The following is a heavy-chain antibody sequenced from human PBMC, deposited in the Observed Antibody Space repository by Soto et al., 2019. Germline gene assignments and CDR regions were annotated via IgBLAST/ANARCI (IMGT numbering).Heavy chain of an antibody. CDR3: ARAPGSGGSPIDYYYYYMYV. CDR1: EYTFSSYD. V-gene: IGHV1-8*01. Sequence: ASVKVSCKASEYTFSSYDINWVRQAAGQGLEWMGWMNPNSGNTNYAQKFQGRVTMTADKSTSTAYMELSSLRSEDTAVYYCARAPGSGGSPIDYYYYYMYVWGKGTTVTVSS. J-gene: IGHJ6*03. CDR2: MNPNSGNT. D-gene: IGHD2-15*01.